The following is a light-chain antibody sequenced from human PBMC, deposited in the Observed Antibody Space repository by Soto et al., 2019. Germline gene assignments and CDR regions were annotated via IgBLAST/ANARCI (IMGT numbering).Light chain of an antibody. V-gene: IGKV3-11*01. CDR3: QQRSSCPLT. J-gene: IGKJ4*01. Sequence: EIVLTQSPATLSLSPGGRATLSCRASQSVSSYLAWYHQRPGQAPRLLIYDASNRATGIPARFSGSGSGTDFTLTISSLEPEDLAVYYCQQRSSCPLTFGGGTKVEIK. CDR1: QSVSSY. CDR2: DAS.